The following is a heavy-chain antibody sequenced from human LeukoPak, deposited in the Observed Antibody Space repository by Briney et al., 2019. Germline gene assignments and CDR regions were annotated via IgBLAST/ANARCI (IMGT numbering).Heavy chain of an antibody. V-gene: IGHV1-18*01. D-gene: IGHD2-2*01. Sequence: ASVKVSCKASGYTFTSYGISWVRQAPGQGLEWMGWISAYNGNTNYAQKLQGRVTMTTDTSTSTAYMELSRLRSDDTAVYYCARGCQYQLLIFLYYYMDVWGKGTTVTISS. CDR1: GYTFTSYG. J-gene: IGHJ6*03. CDR3: ARGCQYQLLIFLYYYMDV. CDR2: ISAYNGNT.